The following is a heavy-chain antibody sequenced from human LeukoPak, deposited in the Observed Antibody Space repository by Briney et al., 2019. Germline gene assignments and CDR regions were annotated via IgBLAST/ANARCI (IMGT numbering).Heavy chain of an antibody. CDR3: ARGHSNYYYYYGMDV. D-gene: IGHD4-11*01. V-gene: IGHV3-7*01. Sequence: GGSLRLSCAGSGFTFSNYWMSWVRQAPGKGPEWVANIKQDGREKHYVDSVKGRFTISRDNAKSSLYLQMNSLRDEDTAVYYCARGHSNYYYYYGMDVWGQGTTVTVSS. CDR2: IKQDGREK. J-gene: IGHJ6*02. CDR1: GFTFSNYW.